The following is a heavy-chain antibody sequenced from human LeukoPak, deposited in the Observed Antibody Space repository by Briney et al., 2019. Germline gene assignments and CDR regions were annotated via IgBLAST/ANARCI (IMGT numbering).Heavy chain of an antibody. CDR1: GGTFSSYA. V-gene: IGHV1-2*02. CDR3: ARDGGFDY. CDR2: INPNSGGT. Sequence: GSSVKVSCKASGGTFSSYAISWVRQAPGQGLEWMGWINPNSGGTNYAQKFQGRVTMTSDTSINTLYLELSGLRSDDTAVYYCARDGGFDYWGQGTLVTVSS. D-gene: IGHD3-16*01. J-gene: IGHJ4*02.